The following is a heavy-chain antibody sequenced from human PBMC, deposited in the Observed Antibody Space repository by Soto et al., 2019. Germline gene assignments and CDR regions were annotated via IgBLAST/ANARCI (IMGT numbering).Heavy chain of an antibody. Sequence: QVQAVQSGAEVKKPGASVRLSCKTSGYSFTSCAIHWVRLAPGQRFEWMGWINTDSGNTKYSQKFQGRVTITRDTAASTTYMEVTSLTFEDTATYYCVRDRAVDWYLDLWGRGTLVTVSS. CDR2: INTDSGNT. J-gene: IGHJ2*01. V-gene: IGHV1-3*04. D-gene: IGHD6-19*01. CDR1: GYSFTSCA. CDR3: VRDRAVDWYLDL.